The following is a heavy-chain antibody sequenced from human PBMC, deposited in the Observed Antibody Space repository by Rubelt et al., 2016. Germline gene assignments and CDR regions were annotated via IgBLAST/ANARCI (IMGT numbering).Heavy chain of an antibody. J-gene: IGHJ6*02. CDR3: ARGRMGFHYYYYGMDV. CDR2: INHSGST. Sequence: QVQLQQWGAGLLKPSETLSLTCAVYGGSFSGYYWSWIRQPPGKGLEWIGEINHSGSTNYNPSLKSQVTISGDTAKNRFSLKLSAVSAADTAVYYCARGRMGFHYYYYGMDVWGQGTTVTVSS. V-gene: IGHV4-34*01. D-gene: IGHD1-26*01. CDR1: GGSFSGYY.